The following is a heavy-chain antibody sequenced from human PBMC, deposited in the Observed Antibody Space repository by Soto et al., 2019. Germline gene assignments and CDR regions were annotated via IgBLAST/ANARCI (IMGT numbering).Heavy chain of an antibody. CDR2: ISSSGSTI. J-gene: IGHJ6*03. Sequence: QVQLVESGGGLVKPGGSLRLSCAASGFTFSDYYMSWIRQAPGKGLEWVSYISSSGSTIYYADSVKGRFTISRDNAKNSLYLQMNSLRAEDTAVYYCAREASYDFWSGYRTYYYYYYYMDVWDKGTTVTVSS. CDR3: AREASYDFWSGYRTYYYYYYYMDV. V-gene: IGHV3-11*01. CDR1: GFTFSDYY. D-gene: IGHD3-3*01.